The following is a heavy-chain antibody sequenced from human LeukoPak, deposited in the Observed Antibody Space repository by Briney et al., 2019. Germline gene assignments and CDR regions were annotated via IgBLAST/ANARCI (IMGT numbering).Heavy chain of an antibody. CDR1: GFTFTSYA. D-gene: IGHD3-10*01. J-gene: IGHJ4*02. CDR3: VKARGSGTYTFDY. CDR2: IDGGGGST. Sequence: GGSLRLSCAASGFTFTSYAMSWVRQAPGKGLEWVSIIDGGGGSTYYADSVKGRFTISRDNCKNTLYVQTNSLRAEDTALYYCVKARGSGTYTFDYWGQGTLVTVSS. V-gene: IGHV3-23*01.